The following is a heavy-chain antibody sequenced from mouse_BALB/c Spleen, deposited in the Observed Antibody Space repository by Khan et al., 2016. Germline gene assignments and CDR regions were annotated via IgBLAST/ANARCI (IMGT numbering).Heavy chain of an antibody. CDR3: ARSTVVARNYDAMDS. CDR1: GYTFTDYS. CDR2: INTETGEP. Sequence: QIQLVQSGPELKKPGETVKISCKASGYTFTDYSMHWVKQAPGKGLKWMGWINTETGEPTYADDFKGRFAFSLETSASTASLEINKLKNEDRGTYFCARSTVVARNYDAMDSWGQGTSVTVSA. J-gene: IGHJ4*01. D-gene: IGHD1-1*01. V-gene: IGHV9-2-1*01.